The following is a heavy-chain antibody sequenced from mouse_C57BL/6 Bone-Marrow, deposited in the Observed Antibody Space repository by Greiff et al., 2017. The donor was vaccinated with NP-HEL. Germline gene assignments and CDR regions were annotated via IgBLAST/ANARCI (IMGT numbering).Heavy chain of an antibody. CDR2: ISSGGSYT. CDR3: ARQGGYYAMDY. CDR1: GFTFSSYG. V-gene: IGHV5-6*01. J-gene: IGHJ4*01. Sequence: EVKVVESGGDLVKPGGSLKLSCAASGFTFSSYGMSWVRQTPDKRLEWVATISSGGSYTYYPDSVKGRFTISRDNAKNTLYLQMRSLKSEDTAMYYCARQGGYYAMDYWGQGTSVTVSS.